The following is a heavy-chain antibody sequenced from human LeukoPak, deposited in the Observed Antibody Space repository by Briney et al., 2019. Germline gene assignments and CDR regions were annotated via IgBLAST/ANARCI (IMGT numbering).Heavy chain of an antibody. D-gene: IGHD1-26*01. V-gene: IGHV3-48*01. J-gene: IGHJ4*02. Sequence: GGSLRLPCAASGFAFSSYSMNWVRQAPGKGLEWLSYISSTSSTIYYADPVKGRFTISRDNAKNSLYLLMNSLRAEDTAAYYCARVTVGATADYFDYWGQGTLVTVSS. CDR1: GFAFSSYS. CDR2: ISSTSSTI. CDR3: ARVTVGATADYFDY.